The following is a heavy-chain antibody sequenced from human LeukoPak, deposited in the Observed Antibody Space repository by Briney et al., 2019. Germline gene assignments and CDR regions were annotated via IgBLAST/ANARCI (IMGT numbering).Heavy chain of an antibody. J-gene: IGHJ1*01. CDR3: ARGGGYGFQH. CDR1: GFTFSSFS. Sequence: GGSLRLSCAASGFTFSSFSVNWVRQAPGKGLEWVSSISSSSSYIYYADSVKGRFTISRDNAKNSLYLQMNSLRAEDTAVYYCARGGGYGFQHWGQGTLVTVSS. CDR2: ISSSSSYI. D-gene: IGHD2-15*01. V-gene: IGHV3-21*01.